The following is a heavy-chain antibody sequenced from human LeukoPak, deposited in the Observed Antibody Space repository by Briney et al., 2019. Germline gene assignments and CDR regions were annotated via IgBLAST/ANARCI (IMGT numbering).Heavy chain of an antibody. Sequence: PSETLSLTCTVSGGSISSYYWSWIRQPAGKGLEWIGRIYTSGSTNYNPSLKSRVTMSVDTSKNQFSLKLSSVTAADTAVYYCARVGIDFWSGYTPYFDYWGQGTLVTVSS. D-gene: IGHD3-3*01. CDR2: IYTSGST. CDR1: GGSISSYY. J-gene: IGHJ4*02. CDR3: ARVGIDFWSGYTPYFDY. V-gene: IGHV4-4*07.